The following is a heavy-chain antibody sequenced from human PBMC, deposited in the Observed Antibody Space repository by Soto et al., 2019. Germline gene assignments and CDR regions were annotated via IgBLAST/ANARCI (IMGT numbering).Heavy chain of an antibody. J-gene: IGHJ3*01. V-gene: IGHV2-5*02. CDR1: GFSLSTSGVG. D-gene: IGHD5-18*01. CDR2: IYWDDDK. Sequence: QITLKESGPTLVKPTQTLTLTCTFSGFSLSTSGVGVGWIRQPPGKALEWLALIYWDDDKRYSPSLKSRLTITKDTSKAQVVLTMTNMDPVATATYCCPHRRGTAMVSWGPGTMVTVSS. CDR3: PHRRGTAMVS.